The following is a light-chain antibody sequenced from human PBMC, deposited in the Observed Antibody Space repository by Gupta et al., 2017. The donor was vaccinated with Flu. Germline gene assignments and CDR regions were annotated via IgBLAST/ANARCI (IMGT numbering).Light chain of an antibody. CDR1: QSISSY. J-gene: IGKJ1*01. Sequence: SVGDRVTITCRASQSISSYLNWYQQKPGKAPKLLIYAASSLQSGVPSRFSGSGSGTDFTLTISSLQPEDFATYYCQQGYSTPPWTFGQGTKVEIK. CDR3: QQGYSTPPWT. V-gene: IGKV1-39*01. CDR2: AAS.